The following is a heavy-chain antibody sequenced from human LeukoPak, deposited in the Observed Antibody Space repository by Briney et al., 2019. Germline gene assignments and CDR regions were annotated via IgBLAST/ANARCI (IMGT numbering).Heavy chain of an antibody. CDR2: ISAYSGNT. CDR3: ARGENPLDAFDI. J-gene: IGHJ3*02. CDR1: GYSFSDSG. V-gene: IGHV1-18*01. Sequence: ASVKVSCKASGYSFSDSGINWVRQAPGQGLEWMGWISAYSGNTYFAQTFQGRVTLTTDTSTSTGYIALRTLRSDDTAVYYCARGENPLDAFDIWGQGTMVTVSS.